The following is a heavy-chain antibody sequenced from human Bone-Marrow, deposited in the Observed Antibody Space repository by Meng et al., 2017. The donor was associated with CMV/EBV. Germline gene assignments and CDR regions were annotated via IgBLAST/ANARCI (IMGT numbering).Heavy chain of an antibody. CDR2: IYWDSDK. J-gene: IGHJ4*02. Sequence: QITLKESGFALVNPTPTLTLPCTSSGFSLSTSGVGVGWIRQPPGKALEWLAVIYWDSDKRYNPSLKSRLTITKDTSKNQVVLAMTNMDPVDTATYYGAHRRGNSSPWAWGDFDYWGQGTLVTV. CDR1: GFSLSTSGVG. V-gene: IGHV2-5*02. CDR3: AHRRGNSSPWAWGDFDY. D-gene: IGHD3-22*01.